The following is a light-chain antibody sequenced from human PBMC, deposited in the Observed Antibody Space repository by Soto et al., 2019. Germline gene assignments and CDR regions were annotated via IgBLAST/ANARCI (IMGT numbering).Light chain of an antibody. CDR3: QQYDDWLRLT. Sequence: EIVRTQSPATLSVSPGEIATLSCRASQSVNIYLAWYQQKPGQAPRLLIFGASSRATAIPDRFSGSGSGTEFNLTIGSLQSEDFAVYFCQQYDDWLRLTFGGGTKVDIK. CDR2: GAS. CDR1: QSVNIY. V-gene: IGKV3D-15*01. J-gene: IGKJ4*01.